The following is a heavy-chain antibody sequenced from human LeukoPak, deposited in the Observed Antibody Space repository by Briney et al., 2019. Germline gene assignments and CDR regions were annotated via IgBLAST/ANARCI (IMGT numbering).Heavy chain of an antibody. J-gene: IGHJ4*02. D-gene: IGHD5-18*01. V-gene: IGHV1-8*03. CDR2: VNPNSGNT. CDR1: GYTFTSYD. CDR3: ARGSGYNYGHFDY. Sequence: ASVKVSCKASGYTFTSYDINWVRQATGQGLEWMGWVNPNSGNTGYAQKFQGRVTITRNTSISTAYMELSSLRSEDTAVYYCARGSGYNYGHFDYWGQGTLVTVSS.